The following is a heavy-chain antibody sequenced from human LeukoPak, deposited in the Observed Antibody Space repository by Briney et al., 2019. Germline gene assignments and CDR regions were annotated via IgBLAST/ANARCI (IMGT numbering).Heavy chain of an antibody. J-gene: IGHJ4*02. D-gene: IGHD3-9*01. CDR1: GFTFSSYA. CDR3: AKGGFLYYDILTGYYHGGYFDY. Sequence: GGSLRLSCAASGFTFSSYAMSWVRQAPGKGLEWVSAISASGGSTYYADSVKGRFTISRDNSKNTLYLQMNSLRAEDTAVYYCAKGGFLYYDILTGYYHGGYFDYWGQGTLVTVSS. CDR2: ISASGGST. V-gene: IGHV3-23*01.